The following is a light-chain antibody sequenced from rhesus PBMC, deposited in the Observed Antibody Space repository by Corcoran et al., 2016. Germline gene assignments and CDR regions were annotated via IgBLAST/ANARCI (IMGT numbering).Light chain of an antibody. J-gene: IGLJ6*01. CDR2: EVS. CDR1: SSDIGGYNY. CDR3: SSYSGSNTDV. Sequence: QAALTQPRSVSGSPGQSVTISCTGTSSDIGGYNYVSWYQQHPGTAPKLMIYEVSKRPSGVSDRFSGSKSGNTASLTNSGLQAEAEADYYCSSYSGSNTDVFGSGTKLTVL. V-gene: IGLV2-32*02.